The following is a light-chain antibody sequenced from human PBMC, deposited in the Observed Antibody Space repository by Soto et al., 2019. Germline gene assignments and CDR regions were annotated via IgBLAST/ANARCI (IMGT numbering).Light chain of an antibody. J-gene: IGKJ4*01. CDR3: QQYQSYPVT. CDR2: KAS. Sequence: DIQLTQSPSTLSASVGDRVTITCRASQSISISLAWYQQKPGKAPNLLIYKASSLESGVPSSFSGSGSGTEFTLSISSLQPDDFATYYCQQYQSYPVTFGGGTKVEIK. CDR1: QSISIS. V-gene: IGKV1-5*03.